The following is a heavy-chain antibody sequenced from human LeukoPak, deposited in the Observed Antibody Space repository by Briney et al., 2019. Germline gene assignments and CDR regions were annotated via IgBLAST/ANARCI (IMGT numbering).Heavy chain of an antibody. D-gene: IGHD3-3*01. CDR3: AREREWTRAFDI. V-gene: IGHV4-59*01. Sequence: SETLSLTCTVSGGSISSYYWRWIRQPPGKGLEWIGYIYYSGSTNYNPSLKSRVTISVDTSKNQFSLKLSSVTAADTAVYYCAREREWTRAFDIWGQGTMVAVSS. CDR2: IYYSGST. CDR1: GGSISSYY. J-gene: IGHJ3*02.